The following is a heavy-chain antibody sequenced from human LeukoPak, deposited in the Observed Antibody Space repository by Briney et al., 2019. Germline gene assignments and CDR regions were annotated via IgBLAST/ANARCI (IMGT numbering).Heavy chain of an antibody. CDR3: AREIRFLHYMDV. V-gene: IGHV1-18*01. CDR2: ISAYNGNT. CDR1: GYTFTSYG. Sequence: ASVKVSCKASGYTFTSYGISWVRQAPGQGLEWMRWISAYNGNTNYAQKLQGRVTMTTDTSTSTAYMELRSLRSDDTAVYYCAREIRFLHYMDVWGKGTTVTVSS. D-gene: IGHD3-3*01. J-gene: IGHJ6*03.